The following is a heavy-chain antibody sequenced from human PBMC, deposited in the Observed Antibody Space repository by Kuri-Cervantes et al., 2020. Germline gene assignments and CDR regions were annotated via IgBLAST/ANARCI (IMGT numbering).Heavy chain of an antibody. J-gene: IGHJ4*02. CDR2: IWYDGSNK. CDR1: GFTFSSYG. V-gene: IGHV3-33*01. CDR3: ARARDSSGLNTLDY. D-gene: IGHD3-22*01. Sequence: GESLKISCAASGFTFSSYGMHWVRQAPGKGLEWVAVIWYDGSNKYYADSVKGRFTISRDNAKNSLYLQMNSLRDEDTAVYYCARARDSSGLNTLDYWGQGTLVTVSS.